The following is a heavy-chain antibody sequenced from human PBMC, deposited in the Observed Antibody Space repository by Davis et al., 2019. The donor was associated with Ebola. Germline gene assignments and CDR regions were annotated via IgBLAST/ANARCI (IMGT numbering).Heavy chain of an antibody. CDR2: INPNSGGP. CDR1: GGTFSSYA. Sequence: ASVKVSCKASGGTFSSYAISWVRHAPGQGLEWMGWINPNSGGPNYAQKFQGWVTMTRDTSISTAYMELSRLRSDDTAVYYCARGGNPRDMDVWGQGTTVTVSS. D-gene: IGHD4-23*01. J-gene: IGHJ6*02. V-gene: IGHV1-2*04. CDR3: ARGGNPRDMDV.